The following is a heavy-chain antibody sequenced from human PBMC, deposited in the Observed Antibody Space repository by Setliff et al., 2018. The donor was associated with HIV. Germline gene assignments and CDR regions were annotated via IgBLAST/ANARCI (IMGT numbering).Heavy chain of an antibody. J-gene: IGHJ4*02. CDR3: ARQAWHYDRDGYFIDY. D-gene: IGHD3-22*01. CDR1: GYSITNGYY. V-gene: IGHV4-38-2*02. CDR2: IYQTGSI. Sequence: SETLSLTCSVSGYSITNGYYWGWFRQSPGKGLEWIATIYQTGSIYYNPSLQNRVTLLLDMSKNQFSLKLNSATAADTAVYYCARQAWHYDRDGYFIDYWGQGKLVTVSS.